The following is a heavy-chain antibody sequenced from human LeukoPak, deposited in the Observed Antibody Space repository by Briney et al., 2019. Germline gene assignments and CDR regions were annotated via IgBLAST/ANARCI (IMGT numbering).Heavy chain of an antibody. D-gene: IGHD2-2*02. CDR1: GGSISSGGYY. V-gene: IGHV4-30-2*01. J-gene: IGHJ2*01. CDR2: IYHSGST. Sequence: QTLSLTCTVSGGSISSGGYYWSWIRQPPGKGLEWIGYIYHSGSTYYNPSLKSRVTISVDRSKNQFSLKLSSVTAADTAVYYCARGYCTTTSCYKAEYWYFDFWGRGTLVTVSS. CDR3: ARGYCTTTSCYKAEYWYFDF.